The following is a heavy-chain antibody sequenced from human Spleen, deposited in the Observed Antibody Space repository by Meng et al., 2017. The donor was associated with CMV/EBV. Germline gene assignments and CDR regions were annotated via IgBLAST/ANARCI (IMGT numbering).Heavy chain of an antibody. CDR3: ARPRYYYDSSGSTAYFDY. D-gene: IGHD3-22*01. V-gene: IGHV1-69*01. CDR1: GGTFSSDA. J-gene: IGHJ4*02. Sequence: QWQLWAAGAEGKNAGSSGKGSCKASGGTFSSDAISWVRQAPGQGLEWMGGIIPIFGTANYAQKFQGRVTITADESTSTAYMELSSLRSEDTAVYYCARPRYYYDSSGSTAYFDYWGQGTLVTVSS. CDR2: IIPIFGTA.